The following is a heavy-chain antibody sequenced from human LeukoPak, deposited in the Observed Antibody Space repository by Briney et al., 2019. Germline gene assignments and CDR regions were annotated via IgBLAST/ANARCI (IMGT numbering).Heavy chain of an antibody. D-gene: IGHD1-1*01. CDR2: IWFDGSDK. CDR1: GFTFSTHG. Sequence: GGSLRLSCAASGFTFSTHGMTWVRQPPGKGLEWVAIIWFDGSDKYYADSVKGRFTISRDNSKNTLYLEMNSLRAEDTAVYYCARGGGPNSTGQSNWFDSWGQGTLVTVSS. V-gene: IGHV3-33*01. CDR3: ARGGGPNSTGQSNWFDS. J-gene: IGHJ5*01.